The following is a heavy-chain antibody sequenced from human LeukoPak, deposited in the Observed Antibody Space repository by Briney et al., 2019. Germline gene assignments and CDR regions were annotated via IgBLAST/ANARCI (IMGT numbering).Heavy chain of an antibody. V-gene: IGHV1-24*01. CDR1: GYTLTELS. CDR3: VSDRGPNYYLFDY. D-gene: IGHD2/OR15-2a*01. Sequence: ASVKVSCKVSGYTLTELSMHWVRQAPGKGLEWMGGFDPEEHETFYAQKFQGRVIMTEDVPTDTAYMELSNLTFQDAAVYFCVSDRGPNYYLFDYWGQGTLVTVSS. J-gene: IGHJ4*02. CDR2: FDPEEHET.